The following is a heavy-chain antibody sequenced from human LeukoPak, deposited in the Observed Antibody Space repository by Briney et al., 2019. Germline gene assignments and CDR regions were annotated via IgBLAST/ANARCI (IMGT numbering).Heavy chain of an antibody. V-gene: IGHV5-51*01. CDR2: IYPGDSDT. D-gene: IGHD1-1*01. Sequence: GESLKISCKGSGYSFTSYWIGWVRQMPGKGLEWMGIIYPGDSDTRYSPSFQGQVTISADKSISTAYLQWSSLKASDTAMYYCARHGRPYNWNDERWFDPWGQGTLVTVSS. CDR3: ARHGRPYNWNDERWFDP. J-gene: IGHJ5*02. CDR1: GYSFTSYW.